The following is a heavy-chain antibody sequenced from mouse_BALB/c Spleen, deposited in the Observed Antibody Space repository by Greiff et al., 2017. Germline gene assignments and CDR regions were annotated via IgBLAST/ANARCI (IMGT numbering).Heavy chain of an antibody. J-gene: IGHJ4*01. Sequence: EVQRVESGGGLVKPGGSLKLSCAASGFTFSDYYMYWVRQTPEKRLEWVATISDGGSYTYYPDSVKGRFTISRDNAKNNLYLQMSSLKSEDTAMYYFVSDRRGYAMDYWGQGTSVTVSS. CDR3: VSDRRGYAMDY. CDR2: ISDGGSYT. CDR1: GFTFSDYY. V-gene: IGHV5-4*02.